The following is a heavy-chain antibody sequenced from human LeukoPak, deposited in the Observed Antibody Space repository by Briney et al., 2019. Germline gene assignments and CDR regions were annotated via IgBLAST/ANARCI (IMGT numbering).Heavy chain of an antibody. V-gene: IGHV1-24*01. CDR1: GYTLTELS. CDR2: FDPEDGET. Sequence: ASVKVSCKVSGYTLTELSMHWVRQAPGKGLEWMGGFDPEDGETIYAQKFQGRVTMTTDTSTSTAYMELRSLRSDDTAVYYCARDWREAGGVVPAAIGYYYYGMDVWGQGTTVTVSS. CDR3: ARDWREAGGVVPAAIGYYYYGMDV. J-gene: IGHJ6*02. D-gene: IGHD2-2*02.